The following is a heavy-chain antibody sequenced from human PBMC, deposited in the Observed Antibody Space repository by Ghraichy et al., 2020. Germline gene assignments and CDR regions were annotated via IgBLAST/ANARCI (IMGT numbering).Heavy chain of an antibody. CDR1: GFTFSSYA. V-gene: IGHV3-30*04. D-gene: IGHD2-2*01. CDR3: AREGYCSSTSCYPGIYYFDY. CDR2: ISYDGSNK. J-gene: IGHJ4*02. Sequence: GGSLRLSCAASGFTFSSYAMHWVRQAPGKGLEWVAVISYDGSNKYYADSVKGRFTISRDNSKNTLYLQMNSLRAEDTAVYYCAREGYCSSTSCYPGIYYFDYWGQGTLVTVSS.